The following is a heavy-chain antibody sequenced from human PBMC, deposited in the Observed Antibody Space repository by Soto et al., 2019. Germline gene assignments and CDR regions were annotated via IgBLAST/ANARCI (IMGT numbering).Heavy chain of an antibody. J-gene: IGHJ6*03. CDR3: VWGCFYFYMDV. CDR1: GGSISISNL. CDR2: IHHSGIT. V-gene: IGHV4-4*02. Sequence: QVQLHESGPGLLKPSETLSLTCAVSGGSISISNLWSWVRQSPGKGLEWIGQIHHSGITNYSPSLTSRVTIAVDKSKNPFSLEMNSVNSADSAVYYCVWGCFYFYMDVWGKGTTVTVSS. D-gene: IGHD2-15*01.